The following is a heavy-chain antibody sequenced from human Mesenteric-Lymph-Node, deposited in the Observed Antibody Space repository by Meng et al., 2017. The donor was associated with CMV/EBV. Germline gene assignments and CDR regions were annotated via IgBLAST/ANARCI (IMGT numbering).Heavy chain of an antibody. V-gene: IGHV3-9*03. CDR3: AREFKYSSSWRGWFDP. D-gene: IGHD6-13*01. CDR2: ISWNSGSI. CDR1: GFTFDDYA. Sequence: SLKISCAASGFTFDDYAMHWVRQAPGKGLEWVSGISWNSGSIGYADSVKGRFTISRDNAKNSLYLQMNSLRAEDMALYYCAREFKYSSSWRGWFDPWDQGTLVTVSS. J-gene: IGHJ5*02.